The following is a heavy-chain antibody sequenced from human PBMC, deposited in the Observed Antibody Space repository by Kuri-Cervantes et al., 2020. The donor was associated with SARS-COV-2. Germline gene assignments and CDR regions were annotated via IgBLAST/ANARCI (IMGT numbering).Heavy chain of an antibody. CDR1: GGSFSGYY. Sequence: SQTLSLTCAVYGGSFSGYYWSWIRQPPGKGLEWIGEINHSGSTNYNPSLKSRVTISVDTSKNQFSLNLSSVTAADTAMYYCARDPIGYCSGTSCLYWGQGTLVTVSS. CDR3: ARDPIGYCSGTSCLY. V-gene: IGHV4-34*01. D-gene: IGHD2-15*01. J-gene: IGHJ4*02. CDR2: INHSGST.